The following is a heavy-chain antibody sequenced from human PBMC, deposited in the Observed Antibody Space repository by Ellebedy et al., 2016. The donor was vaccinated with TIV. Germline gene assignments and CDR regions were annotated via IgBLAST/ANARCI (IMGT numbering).Heavy chain of an antibody. CDR3: VRVLGYGGSRFYFDY. D-gene: IGHD5-12*01. CDR1: GFTFSDYY. CDR2: ISDSATTI. Sequence: GESLKISCAASGFTFSDYYMNWVRQAPGKGLEWIAYISDSATTIKYADSVKGRFTVSRDNAKNSLFLQMSSLSADDTGIYYCVRVLGYGGSRFYFDYWGQGSLVTVSS. V-gene: IGHV3-11*01. J-gene: IGHJ4*02.